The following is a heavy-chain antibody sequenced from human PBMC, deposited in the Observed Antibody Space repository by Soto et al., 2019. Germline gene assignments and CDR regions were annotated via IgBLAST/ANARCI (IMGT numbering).Heavy chain of an antibody. D-gene: IGHD3-9*01. CDR2: IYPGDSDT. Sequence: GESLKISCKGSGYSFTSYWIGWVRQMPGKGLEWMGIIYPGDSDTRYSPSFQGQVTISADKSISTAYLQWSSLKASDTAMYYCARQGRDWLLYSFIPGDKSDYYYYGMDVWGQGTTVTVSS. V-gene: IGHV5-51*01. CDR1: GYSFTSYW. J-gene: IGHJ6*02. CDR3: ARQGRDWLLYSFIPGDKSDYYYYGMDV.